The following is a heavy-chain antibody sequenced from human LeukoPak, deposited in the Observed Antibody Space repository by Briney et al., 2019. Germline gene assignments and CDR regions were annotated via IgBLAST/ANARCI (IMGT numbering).Heavy chain of an antibody. J-gene: IGHJ6*02. V-gene: IGHV4-31*03. CDR2: IYYSGST. CDR3: ARVIKVVAWTKDYYGMDV. D-gene: IGHD3-22*01. CDR1: GGSISSGGYY. Sequence: SETLSLTCTVSGGSISSGGYYWSWIRQHPGKGLEWIGYIYYSGSTYYNPSLKSRVTISVDTSKNQFSLKLSSVTAADTAVYYCARVIKVVAWTKDYYGMDVWGQGTTVTVSS.